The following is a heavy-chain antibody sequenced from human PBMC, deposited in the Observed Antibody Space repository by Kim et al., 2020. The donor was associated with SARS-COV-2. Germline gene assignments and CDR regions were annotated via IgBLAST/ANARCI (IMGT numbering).Heavy chain of an antibody. CDR3: ARWGSSQLTPHENWFDP. V-gene: IGHV1-3*01. J-gene: IGHJ5*02. Sequence: FQGRVTITRDTSASTAYMELSSLRSEDTAVYYCARWGSSQLTPHENWFDPWGQGTLVTVSS. D-gene: IGHD3-16*01.